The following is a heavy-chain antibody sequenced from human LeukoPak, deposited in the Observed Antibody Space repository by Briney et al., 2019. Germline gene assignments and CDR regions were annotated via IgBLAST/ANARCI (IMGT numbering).Heavy chain of an antibody. D-gene: IGHD3-10*01. CDR2: IYYDGST. CDR3: ARDGSGRFYHWFDP. CDR1: GGSISSFY. V-gene: IGHV4-59*12. J-gene: IGHJ5*02. Sequence: PSETLSLTCTVSGGSISSFYWSWIRQPPGKGLGWIGYIYYDGSTNYNPSLKRRVTMSVDTSKNHFSLKLSSVTAADTAVYYCARDGSGRFYHWFDPWGQGTLVTVSS.